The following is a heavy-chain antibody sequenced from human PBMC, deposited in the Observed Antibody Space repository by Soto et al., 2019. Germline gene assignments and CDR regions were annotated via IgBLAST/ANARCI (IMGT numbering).Heavy chain of an antibody. Sequence: QVQLVESGGGVVQPGMSLRLSCAASGYMFSDYGMHWVRQAPGKGLEWVALISYDGNNRHYAESVKGRFTISRDNSKNTLYVQMNSVRAEDTAMYYCASGRLRAGAGTRGFLDSWGQGALVTVSS. V-gene: IGHV3-30*03. CDR2: ISYDGNNR. CDR1: GYMFSDYG. CDR3: ASGRLRAGAGTRGFLDS. J-gene: IGHJ4*02. D-gene: IGHD6-19*01.